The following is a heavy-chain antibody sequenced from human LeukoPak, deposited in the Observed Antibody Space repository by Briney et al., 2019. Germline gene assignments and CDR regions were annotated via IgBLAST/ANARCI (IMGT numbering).Heavy chain of an antibody. CDR3: ARAPVDTATEPGFDY. D-gene: IGHD5-18*01. CDR2: IYSGGST. V-gene: IGHV3-53*01. Sequence: GGSLRLSCAASGFTVSSNYMSWVRQAPGKGLEWVSVIYSGGSTYYADSVKGRFTISRDNSKNTLYLQMNSLRAEDTAVYYCARAPVDTATEPGFDYWGQGTLVTVSS. CDR1: GFTVSSNY. J-gene: IGHJ4*02.